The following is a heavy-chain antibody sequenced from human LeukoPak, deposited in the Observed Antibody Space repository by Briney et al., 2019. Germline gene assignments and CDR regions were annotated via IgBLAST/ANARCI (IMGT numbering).Heavy chain of an antibody. J-gene: IGHJ4*02. Sequence: SGPALVKPTQTLTLTCTFSGFSLSTSGMCVSWIRQPPGKALEWLALIDWDDDKYYSTSLKTRLTISKDASKNQVVLTMTNMDPVDTATYYCARTNPNYDILTGYYGDFDYWGQGTLVTVSS. V-gene: IGHV2-70*01. CDR1: GFSLSTSGMC. CDR2: IDWDDDK. D-gene: IGHD3-9*01. CDR3: ARTNPNYDILTGYYGDFDY.